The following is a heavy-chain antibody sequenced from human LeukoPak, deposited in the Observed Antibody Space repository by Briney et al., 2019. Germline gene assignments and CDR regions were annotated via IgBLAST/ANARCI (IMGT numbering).Heavy chain of an antibody. CDR3: AXXXSAXTAMVYQGNDY. Sequence: ASVTVSCTASVYTFTSYDINWVRQATGQGLEWMGWMNPNSGNTGYAQKFQGRVTMTRNTSISTAYMELSSLRSEDKAVYYCAXXXSAXTAMVYQGNDYWGQGTLVTVSS. CDR2: MNPNSGNT. D-gene: IGHD5-18*01. CDR1: VYTFTSYD. V-gene: IGHV1-8*01. J-gene: IGHJ4*02.